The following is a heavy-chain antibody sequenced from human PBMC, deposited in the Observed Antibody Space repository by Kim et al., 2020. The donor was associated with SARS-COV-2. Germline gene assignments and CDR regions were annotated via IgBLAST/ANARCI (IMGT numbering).Heavy chain of an antibody. D-gene: IGHD5-12*01. CDR2: IIPIFGTA. V-gene: IGHV1-69*13. Sequence: SVKVSCKASGGTFSSYAISWVRQAPGQGLEWMGGIIPIFGTANYAQKFQGRVTITADESTSTAYMELSSLRSEDTAVYYCATTPWEGATIAPGDFDYWGQGTLVTVSS. CDR1: GGTFSSYA. J-gene: IGHJ4*02. CDR3: ATTPWEGATIAPGDFDY.